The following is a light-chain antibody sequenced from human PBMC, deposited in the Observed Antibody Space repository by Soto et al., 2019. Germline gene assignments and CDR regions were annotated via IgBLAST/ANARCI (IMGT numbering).Light chain of an antibody. CDR2: GAS. V-gene: IGKV3-20*01. CDR1: QSVSRIY. Sequence: EIVLTQSPGTLSLSPGERATLSCRASQSVSRIYLAWYQQKPGQAPRLLIYGASSRATGIPDRFSDSGSGTDFTLTISRLEPEDFAVYYCQQFGTSPPSTFGQGTRLEIK. J-gene: IGKJ5*01. CDR3: QQFGTSPPST.